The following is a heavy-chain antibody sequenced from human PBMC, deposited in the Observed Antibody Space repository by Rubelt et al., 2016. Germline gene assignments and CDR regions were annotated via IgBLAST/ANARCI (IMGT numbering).Heavy chain of an antibody. CDR2: INPSGGST. CDR3: SRVPGSSSGYYYYGMDV. D-gene: IGHD6-6*01. Sequence: INPSGGSTSYAQKFQGRVTMTRDTSTSTVYMELSSLRSEDTAVYSCSRVPGSSSGYYYYGMDVWGQGTTVTVSS. V-gene: IGHV1-46*03. J-gene: IGHJ6*02.